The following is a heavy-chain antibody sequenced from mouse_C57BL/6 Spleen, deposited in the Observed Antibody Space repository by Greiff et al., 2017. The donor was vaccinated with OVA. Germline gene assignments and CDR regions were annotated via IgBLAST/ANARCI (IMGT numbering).Heavy chain of an antibody. Sequence: VQLQQPGTELVKPGASVKLSCKASGYTFTSYWMHWVKQRPGQGLEWIGNINPSNGGTNYNAKFKSKATLHVEKSSSTAYMQLLSLTSEDSAFYYCSPYYSNYGFAYWGQGTLVTVSA. CDR1: GYTFTSYW. CDR2: INPSNGGT. D-gene: IGHD2-5*01. V-gene: IGHV1-53*01. CDR3: SPYYSNYGFAY. J-gene: IGHJ3*01.